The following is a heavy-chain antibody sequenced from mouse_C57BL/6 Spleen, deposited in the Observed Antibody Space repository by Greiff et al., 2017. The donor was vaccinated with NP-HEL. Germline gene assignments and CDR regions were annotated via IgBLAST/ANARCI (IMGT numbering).Heavy chain of an antibody. V-gene: IGHV1-54*01. CDR1: GYAFTNYL. CDR3: ARERKLLGYYFDY. Sequence: VKLMESGAELVRPGTSVKVSCKASGYAFTNYLIEWVKQRPGQGLEWIGVINPGSGGTNYNEKFKGKATLTADKSSSTAYMQLSSLTSEDSAVYFCARERKLLGYYFDYWGQGTTRTVSS. D-gene: IGHD2-1*01. CDR2: INPGSGGT. J-gene: IGHJ2*01.